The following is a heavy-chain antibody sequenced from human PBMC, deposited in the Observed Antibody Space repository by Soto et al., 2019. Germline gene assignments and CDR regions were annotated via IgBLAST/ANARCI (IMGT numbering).Heavy chain of an antibody. CDR3: ARGPRLYSSSNWFDP. J-gene: IGHJ5*02. Sequence: QVQLVESGGGVVQPGRSLRLSCAASGFTFSSYAMHWVRQAPGKGLEWVAVISYDGSNKYYADSVKGRFTISRDNSKNTLDLQRNSVRAEDTAVYYCARGPRLYSSSNWFDPWGQGTLVTVSS. CDR1: GFTFSSYA. CDR2: ISYDGSNK. D-gene: IGHD6-13*01. V-gene: IGHV3-30-3*01.